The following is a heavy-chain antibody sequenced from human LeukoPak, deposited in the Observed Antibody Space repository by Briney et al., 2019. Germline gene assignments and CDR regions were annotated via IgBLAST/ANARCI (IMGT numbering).Heavy chain of an antibody. D-gene: IGHD2-15*01. CDR1: GFTFSCYA. Sequence: PGGSLRLSCAASGFTFSCYAMHWVRQAPGKGLEWVAVISYDGSNKYYADSVKGRFTISRDNSKNTLYLQMNSLRAEDTAVYYCARDAVVVVAATPDYWGQGTLVTVSS. J-gene: IGHJ4*02. V-gene: IGHV3-30-3*01. CDR2: ISYDGSNK. CDR3: ARDAVVVVAATPDY.